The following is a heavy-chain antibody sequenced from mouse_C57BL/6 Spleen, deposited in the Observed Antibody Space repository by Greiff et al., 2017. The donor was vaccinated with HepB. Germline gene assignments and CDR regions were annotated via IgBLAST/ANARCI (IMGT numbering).Heavy chain of an antibody. J-gene: IGHJ2*01. Sequence: VKLQESGPGLVAPSQSLSITCTVSGFSLTSYAISWVRQPPGKGLEWLGVLWTGGGTNYNSDLKSRLSISKDKSKSQVFLKMNSLQTDDTARYYCASIYYGYGGYFDYWGQGTTLTVSS. V-gene: IGHV2-9-1*01. D-gene: IGHD2-2*01. CDR3: ASIYYGYGGYFDY. CDR2: LWTGGGT. CDR1: GFSLTSYA.